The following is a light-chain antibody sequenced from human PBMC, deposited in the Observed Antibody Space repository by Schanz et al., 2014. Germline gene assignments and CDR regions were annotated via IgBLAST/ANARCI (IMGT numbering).Light chain of an antibody. V-gene: IGKV1-5*01. CDR2: AAS. J-gene: IGKJ1*01. CDR1: DSSSSW. CDR3: LHYNRFLWT. Sequence: DVQMTQSPSTLSASVGDRVTITCRASDSSSSWLAWYQQKPGKAPNLLIYAASTLQSGVPSRFTGRGSGTDFTLTISSLQPTDFATYYCLHYNRFLWTFGQGTKVEVK.